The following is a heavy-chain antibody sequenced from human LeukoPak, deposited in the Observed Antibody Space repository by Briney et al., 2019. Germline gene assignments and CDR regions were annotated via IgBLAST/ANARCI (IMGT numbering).Heavy chain of an antibody. V-gene: IGHV3-21*01. D-gene: IGHD4-23*01. CDR3: ASGGGRDFDY. J-gene: IGHJ4*02. CDR1: GFTFSSYS. Sequence: GGSPRLSCAASGFTFSSYSMNWVRQAPGKGLEWVSSISSSSSYIYYADSVKGRFTISRDNAKNSLYLQMNSLRAEDTAVYYCASGGGRDFDYWGQGTLVTVSS. CDR2: ISSSSSYI.